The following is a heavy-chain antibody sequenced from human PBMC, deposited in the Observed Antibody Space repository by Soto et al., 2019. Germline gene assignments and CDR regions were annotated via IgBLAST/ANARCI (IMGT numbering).Heavy chain of an antibody. J-gene: IGHJ6*02. CDR3: ARGYYDFWSGYSISPYGMDV. D-gene: IGHD3-3*01. V-gene: IGHV3-11*01. CDR1: GFTFSDYY. Sequence: GGSLRLSCAVSGFTFSDYYMSWIRQAPGKGLEWVSYISSRGSSIYYADSVKGRFTISRDNAKNSLYLQMNGLRAEDTAVYYCARGYYDFWSGYSISPYGMDVWGQGTTVTVSS. CDR2: ISSRGSSI.